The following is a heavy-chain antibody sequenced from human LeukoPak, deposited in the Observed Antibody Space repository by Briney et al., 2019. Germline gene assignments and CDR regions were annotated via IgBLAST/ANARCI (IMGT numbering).Heavy chain of an antibody. CDR2: INHSGST. CDR1: GGSFSGYY. J-gene: IGHJ4*02. Sequence: SETLSLTCAVYGGSFSGYYWSWIREPPGKGLEWIGEINHSGSTNYNPSLKSRVTISVDTSKNQFSLKLSSVTAADTAVYYCARGSTSGHWGQGTLVTVSS. CDR3: ARGSTSGH. V-gene: IGHV4-34*01. D-gene: IGHD3-10*01.